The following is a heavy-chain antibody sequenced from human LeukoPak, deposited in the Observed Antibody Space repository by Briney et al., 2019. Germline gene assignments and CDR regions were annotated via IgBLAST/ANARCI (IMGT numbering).Heavy chain of an antibody. Sequence: SETLSLTCTVSGGSISSYYWSWIRQPPGKGLEWIGYIYYSGSTNYNPSLKSRVTISVDTSKNQFSLKLSSVTAADTAVYYCARTYYDFWSGYYTSWFDPWGQGTLVTVCS. D-gene: IGHD3-3*01. J-gene: IGHJ5*02. V-gene: IGHV4-59*08. CDR2: IYYSGST. CDR3: ARTYYDFWSGYYTSWFDP. CDR1: GGSISSYY.